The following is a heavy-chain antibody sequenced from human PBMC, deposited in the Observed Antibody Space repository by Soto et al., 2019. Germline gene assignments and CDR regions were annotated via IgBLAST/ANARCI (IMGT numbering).Heavy chain of an antibody. J-gene: IGHJ6*02. CDR2: INPNSGGT. Sequence: ASVKVCCKASGYTFTGYYMHWVRQAPGQGLEWMGWINPNSGGTNYAQKFQGWVTMTRDTSISTAYMELSRLRSDDTAVYYCARTHCISTSCYSPYYYYGMDVWGQGTTVTVSS. CDR1: GYTFTGYY. V-gene: IGHV1-2*04. D-gene: IGHD2-2*01. CDR3: ARTHCISTSCYSPYYYYGMDV.